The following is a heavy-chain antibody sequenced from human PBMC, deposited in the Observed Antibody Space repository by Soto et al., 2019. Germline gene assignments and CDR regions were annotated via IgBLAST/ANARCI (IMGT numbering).Heavy chain of an antibody. V-gene: IGHV4-39*01. CDR2: IYYDGST. J-gene: IGHJ4*02. Sequence: SETLSLTCTVSGGSINSNNYYWAWIRQPPGEGLAWIASIYYDGSTYYNPSLKSRVTISIDTSKNQFSLRLRSVTAADTAIYYCAKVVVAATRHTDFDSWGQGTLVTVSS. CDR1: GGSINSNNYY. CDR3: AKVVVAATRHTDFDS. D-gene: IGHD2-15*01.